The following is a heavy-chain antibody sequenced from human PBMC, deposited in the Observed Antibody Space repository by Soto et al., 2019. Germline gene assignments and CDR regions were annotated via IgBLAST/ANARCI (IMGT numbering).Heavy chain of an antibody. J-gene: IGHJ4*02. D-gene: IGHD3-10*01. CDR3: ARDGSYYYGSGSYLHY. CDR2: ISYDGSNK. Sequence: ESGGGVVQPGRSLRLSCAASGFTFSSYAMHWVRQAPGKGLEWVAVISYDGSNKYYADSVKGRFTISRDNSKNTLYLQMNSLRAEDTAVYYCARDGSYYYGSGSYLHYWGQGTLVTVSS. CDR1: GFTFSSYA. V-gene: IGHV3-30-3*01.